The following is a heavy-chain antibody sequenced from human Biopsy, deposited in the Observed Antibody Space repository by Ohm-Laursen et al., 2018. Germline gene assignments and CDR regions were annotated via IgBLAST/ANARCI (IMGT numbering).Heavy chain of an antibody. D-gene: IGHD4/OR15-4a*01. CDR2: FSHTGTT. J-gene: IGHJ3*01. V-gene: IGHV4-34*01. CDR1: GGSFSGYD. CDR3: ARGPYGDNAGAFDV. Sequence: GTLSLTCAVDGGSFSGYDWTWIRQPPGKGLEWVGEFSHTGTTIYNPSLKSRLTISVDKSKNHFSLRLTSVTAADTTTYFCARGPYGDNAGAFDVWGQGTVVTVSS.